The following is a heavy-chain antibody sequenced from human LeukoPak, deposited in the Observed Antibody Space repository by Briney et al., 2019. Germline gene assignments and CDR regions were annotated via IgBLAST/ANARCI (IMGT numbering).Heavy chain of an antibody. CDR3: AKGPIVVVPAALDY. CDR2: IRYDGSNK. Sequence: PGGSLRLSCAASGFTFSSYGMHWVRQAPGKGLEWVAFIRYDGSNKYYADSVKGRFTISRDNSKNTLYLQMNSLRAEDTAVYYCAKGPIVVVPAALDYWGQGTLVTVSS. J-gene: IGHJ4*02. D-gene: IGHD2-2*01. CDR1: GFTFSSYG. V-gene: IGHV3-30*02.